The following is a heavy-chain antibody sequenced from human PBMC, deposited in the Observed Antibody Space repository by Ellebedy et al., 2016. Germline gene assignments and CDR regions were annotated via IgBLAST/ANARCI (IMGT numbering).Heavy chain of an antibody. Sequence: GGSLRLSCAASGFTFSDHYMDWVRQAPGKGLEWVGFIRSKAYGGTTEYAASVKGRFTISRDDLKNSLYLQMNSLKTEDTAVYYCVKKLYASPYDWWGRGTLVTVSS. D-gene: IGHD2-2*02. V-gene: IGHV3-72*01. CDR3: VKKLYASPYDW. J-gene: IGHJ4*02. CDR2: IRSKAYGGTT. CDR1: GFTFSDHY.